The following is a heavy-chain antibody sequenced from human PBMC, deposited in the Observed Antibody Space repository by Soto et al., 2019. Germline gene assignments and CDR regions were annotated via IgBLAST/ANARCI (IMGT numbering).Heavy chain of an antibody. CDR3: ARDGTDQYCTNGVCLMDV. Sequence: ASVKVSCKASGYTFTSYGISWVRQAPGQGLEWMGWISAYNGNTNYAQKLQGRVTMTTDTSTSTAYMELRSLRSDDTAVYYCARDGTDQYCTNGVCLMDVWGQGTTVTV. CDR1: GYTFTSYG. CDR2: ISAYNGNT. J-gene: IGHJ6*02. V-gene: IGHV1-18*04. D-gene: IGHD2-8*01.